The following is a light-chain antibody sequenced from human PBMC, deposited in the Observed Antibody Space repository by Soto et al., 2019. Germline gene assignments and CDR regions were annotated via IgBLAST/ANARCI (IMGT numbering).Light chain of an antibody. CDR2: AAS. J-gene: IGKJ3*01. V-gene: IGKV1-12*01. Sequence: IQMTQTPSSVSASVGDRVTIACRASQGISSSLAWYQQKPRKAPKLLIYAASTLQSGVSSRFSGSGSGTDFTLTISSLQPEDFATYYCQHAKSFPPTFGPGTNVDI. CDR1: QGISSS. CDR3: QHAKSFPPT.